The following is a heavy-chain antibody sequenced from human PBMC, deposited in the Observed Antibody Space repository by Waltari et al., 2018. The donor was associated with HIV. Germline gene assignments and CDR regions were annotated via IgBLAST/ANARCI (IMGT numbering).Heavy chain of an antibody. J-gene: IGHJ4*02. Sequence: QVQLVQSGAAVRKPGAPVKVSCKAAGYTFPNYDINWVRQAPGQGLEWMGWINPNSGNTGYAQKFQGRVTMTRDTSRSTAYMELTSLTSEDTAVYHCSRGRGYSYGYSDLWGQGTLVTVSS. V-gene: IGHV1-8*01. CDR1: GYTFPNYD. CDR3: SRGRGYSYGYSDL. D-gene: IGHD5-18*01. CDR2: INPNSGNT.